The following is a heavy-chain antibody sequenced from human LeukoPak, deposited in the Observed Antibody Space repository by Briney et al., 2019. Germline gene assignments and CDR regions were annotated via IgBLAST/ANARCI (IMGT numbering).Heavy chain of an antibody. CDR3: ARGYYYDSSGYYYWFDP. D-gene: IGHD3-22*01. Sequence: SETLSLTCTVSGVSISSYYWSWIRQPPGKGLEWIGYIYTSGSTNYNPSLKSRVTISVDTSKNQFSLKLSSVTAADTAVYYCARGYYYDSSGYYYWFDPWGQGTLVTVSS. V-gene: IGHV4-4*09. CDR2: IYTSGST. CDR1: GVSISSYY. J-gene: IGHJ5*02.